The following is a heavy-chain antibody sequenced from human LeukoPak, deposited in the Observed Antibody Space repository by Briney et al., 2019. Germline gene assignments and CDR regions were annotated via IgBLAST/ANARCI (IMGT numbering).Heavy chain of an antibody. Sequence: SVKVSCKASGGTFSSYAISWVRQAPGQGLEWMGGIIPIFGTANYAQKFQGRVTITADESTSTAYMELSSLRAEDTAVYYCASLIQLWLYGMDVWGQGTTVTVSS. D-gene: IGHD5-18*01. J-gene: IGHJ6*02. CDR2: IIPIFGTA. V-gene: IGHV1-69*13. CDR1: GGTFSSYA. CDR3: ASLIQLWLYGMDV.